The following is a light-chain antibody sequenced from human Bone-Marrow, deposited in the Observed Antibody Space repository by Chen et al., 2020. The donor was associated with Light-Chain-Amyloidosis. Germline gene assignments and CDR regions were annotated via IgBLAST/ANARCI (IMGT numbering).Light chain of an antibody. V-gene: IGLV2-14*03. CDR2: DVS. CDR3: SSYTTSDSYV. Sequence: QSALTQPPSASGSPGQSITISCTGGSSDVGAHNYVSWYQQLPGKAPKLIIYDVSNRPSGVSDRFSGSKSGNTASLTISGLQAEDEADFYCSSYTTSDSYVFGTGTKVSVL. J-gene: IGLJ1*01. CDR1: SSDVGAHNY.